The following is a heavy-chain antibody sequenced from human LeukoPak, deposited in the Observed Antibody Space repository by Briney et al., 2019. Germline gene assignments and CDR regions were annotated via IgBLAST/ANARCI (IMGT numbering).Heavy chain of an antibody. D-gene: IGHD3-16*02. Sequence: ASVKVSCKVSGYTLTELSMHWVRQAPGKGLEWMGVFDPEDGETIYAQKFQGRVTMTEDTSTDTAYMELSSLRSEDTAVYYCAVYPLRLGELSMSLSDAFDIWGQGTMVTVSS. J-gene: IGHJ3*02. V-gene: IGHV1-24*01. CDR2: FDPEDGET. CDR1: GYTLTELS. CDR3: AVYPLRLGELSMSLSDAFDI.